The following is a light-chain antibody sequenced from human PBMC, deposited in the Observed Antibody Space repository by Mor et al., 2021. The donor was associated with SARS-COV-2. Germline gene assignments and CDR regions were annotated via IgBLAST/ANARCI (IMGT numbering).Light chain of an antibody. CDR2: GKN. J-gene: IGLJ2*01. Sequence: GQAPLLVIYGKNNRPSGIPDRFSGSSSGNTASLTITASQADDEADYYCNSRDSSGYPVIFGGGTKLTVL. CDR3: NSRDSSGYPVI. V-gene: IGLV3-19*01.